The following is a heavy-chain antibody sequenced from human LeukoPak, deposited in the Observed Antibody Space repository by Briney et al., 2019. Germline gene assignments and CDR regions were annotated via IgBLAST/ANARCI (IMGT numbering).Heavy chain of an antibody. D-gene: IGHD3-3*01. V-gene: IGHV3-48*01. CDR3: ARDQRLRFLEWLLN. CDR2: ISSSSSTI. CDR1: GFTFSSYE. J-gene: IGHJ4*02. Sequence: GGSLRLSCAASGFTFSSYEMNWVRQAPGKGLEWVSYISSSSSTIYYADSVKGRFTISRDNAKNSLYLQMNSLRAEDTAVYYCARDQRLRFLEWLLNWGQGTLVTVSS.